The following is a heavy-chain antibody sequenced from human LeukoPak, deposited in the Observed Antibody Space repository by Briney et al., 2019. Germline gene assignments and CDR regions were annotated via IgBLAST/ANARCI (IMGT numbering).Heavy chain of an antibody. CDR2: ISYDGSNK. D-gene: IGHD3-16*01. V-gene: IGHV3-30*18. J-gene: IGHJ4*02. CDR3: AKDANYVWLNYYFDY. Sequence: GGSLRLSCATSGLTFSSHGMHWVRQAPGKGLEWVAVISYDGSNKYYADSVKGRFTISRDNSENTLYLQMNSLRAEDTAVYYCAKDANYVWLNYYFDYWAREPWSPSPQ. CDR1: GLTFSSHG.